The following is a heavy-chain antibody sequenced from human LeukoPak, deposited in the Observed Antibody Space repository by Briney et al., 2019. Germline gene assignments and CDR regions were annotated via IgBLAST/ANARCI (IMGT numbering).Heavy chain of an antibody. V-gene: IGHV3-74*01. CDR2: INSDGSST. CDR3: ARASAYQLRLHYYYGMDV. Sequence: PGRSLRLSCAASGFTFSSYWMHWVRQAPGKGLVWVSRINSDGSSTSYADSVKGRFTISRDNAKNTLYLQMNSLRAEDTAVYYCARASAYQLRLHYYYGMDVWGQGTTVTVSS. J-gene: IGHJ6*02. D-gene: IGHD2-2*01. CDR1: GFTFSSYW.